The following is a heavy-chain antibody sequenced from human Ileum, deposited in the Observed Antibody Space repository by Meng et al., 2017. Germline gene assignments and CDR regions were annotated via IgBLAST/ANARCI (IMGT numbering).Heavy chain of an antibody. CDR3: VKDGRVEEGPHYFDY. CDR2: VNAGGGTT. CDR1: GFPFVTYA. V-gene: IGHV3-23*01. Sequence: GESLKISWEVSGFPFVTYAMSGFRQATGKGLEWGSSVNAGGGTTKYADSVKGRFAISGDSSKNTLNLQMNVLRAEDTALYYCVKDGRVEEGPHYFDYWGQGTLVTVSS. J-gene: IGHJ4*02.